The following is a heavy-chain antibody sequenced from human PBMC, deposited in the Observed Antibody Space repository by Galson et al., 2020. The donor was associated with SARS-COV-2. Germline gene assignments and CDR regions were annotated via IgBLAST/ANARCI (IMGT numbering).Heavy chain of an antibody. CDR1: GTSLSSGSYS. CDR3: ARLHYGEYAPEACDI. CDR2: ISHSGGT. D-gene: IGHD4-17*01. V-gene: IGHV4-30-2*01. Sequence: SETLSLTCAVSGTSLSSGSYSWTWIRQPPGKGLEWIGYISHSGGTYYNPSLKSRVTISGDRSKNQFSLRLSSVTAADTAVYYCARLHYGEYAPEACDIWGPGTRVTVAS. J-gene: IGHJ3*02.